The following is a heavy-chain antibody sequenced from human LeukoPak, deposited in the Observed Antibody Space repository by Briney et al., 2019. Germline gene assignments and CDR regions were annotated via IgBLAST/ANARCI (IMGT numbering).Heavy chain of an antibody. CDR1: GFTFSSYN. V-gene: IGHV3-21*01. J-gene: IGHJ4*02. CDR3: ARVLETDCRGGSCYSGLDY. CDR2: ISRTGSYI. Sequence: GGSLRLSCAASGFTFSSYNMNWVRQAPGRGLEWVSSISRTGSYIYYADSVKGRFTISRDNAQNSLYLQMNSLRVEDAAVDYCARVLETDCRGGSCYSGLDYWGQGTLVTVSS. D-gene: IGHD2-15*01.